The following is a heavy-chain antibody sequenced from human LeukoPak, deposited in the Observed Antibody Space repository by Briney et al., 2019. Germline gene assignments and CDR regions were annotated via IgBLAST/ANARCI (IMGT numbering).Heavy chain of an antibody. V-gene: IGHV4-30-2*01. CDR3: ARTPQLAGSGGY. D-gene: IGHD1-26*01. CDR2: IFHSGST. CDR1: GGSISSGGYY. Sequence: PSETLSLTCTVSGGSISSGGYYWSWIRQPPGKGLEWIGYIFHSGSTSYNPSLKSRVTISVDRSKNQFSLRLKSVTAADTAVYYCARTPQLAGSGGYWGQGTLVTVSS. J-gene: IGHJ4*02.